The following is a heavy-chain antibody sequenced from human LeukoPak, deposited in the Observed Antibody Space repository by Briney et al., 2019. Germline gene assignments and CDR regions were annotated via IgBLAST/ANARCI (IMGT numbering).Heavy chain of an antibody. CDR2: ISYDGSNK. CDR3: TRHPPIAAFENGLDV. D-gene: IGHD2-21*01. V-gene: IGHV3-30-3*01. J-gene: IGHJ6*02. CDR1: GFTFSSYA. Sequence: GGSLRLSCAASGFTFSSYAMHWVRQAPGKGLEWVAVISYDGSNKYYADSVKGRFTISRDNSKNTLYLQMNSLRAEDTAVYYCTRHPPIAAFENGLDVWGQGTTVTVSS.